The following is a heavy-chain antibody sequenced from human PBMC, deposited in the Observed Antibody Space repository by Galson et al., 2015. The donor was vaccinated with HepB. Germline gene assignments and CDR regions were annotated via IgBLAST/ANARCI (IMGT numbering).Heavy chain of an antibody. V-gene: IGHV3-74*01. CDR1: GFTFDTYW. CDR3: ARDEGHGDLAGFDY. Sequence: SLRLSCAASGFTFDTYWMHWVRRAPGKGLMWVSRIGSDGRSTTYADSVKGRFTISRDNAKKLLYLQMNSLRAEDTAVYYCARDEGHGDLAGFDYWGQGTLVTVSS. J-gene: IGHJ4*02. D-gene: IGHD4-17*01. CDR2: IGSDGRST.